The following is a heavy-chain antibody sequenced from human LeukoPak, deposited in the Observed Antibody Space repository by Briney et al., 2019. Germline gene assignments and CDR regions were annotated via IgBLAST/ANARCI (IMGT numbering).Heavy chain of an antibody. CDR3: ATASGSYSLGYAFDI. Sequence: ASVKVSCKASGYTFTSYGISWVRQAPGQGLEWMGWISAYNGNTNYAQKLQGRVTMTTDTSTSTAYMELSSLRSEDTAVYYCATASGSYSLGYAFDIWGQGTMVTVSS. CDR2: ISAYNGNT. V-gene: IGHV1-18*01. CDR1: GYTFTSYG. D-gene: IGHD1-26*01. J-gene: IGHJ3*02.